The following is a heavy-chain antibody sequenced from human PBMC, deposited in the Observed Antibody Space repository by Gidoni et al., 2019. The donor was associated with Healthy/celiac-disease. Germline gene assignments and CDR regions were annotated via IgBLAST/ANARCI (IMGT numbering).Heavy chain of an antibody. CDR1: GGSFSGYY. D-gene: IGHD6-6*01. V-gene: IGHV4-34*01. Sequence: QVQLQQWGAGLLKPSETLSLTCAVYGGSFSGYYWSWIRQPPGKGLEWIGEINHSGSTNYNPSLKSRVTISVDTSKNQFSLKLSSVTAADTAVYYCARFRGAARPDTIRAPYYYYGMDVWGQGTTVTVSS. CDR2: INHSGST. J-gene: IGHJ6*02. CDR3: ARFRGAARPDTIRAPYYYYGMDV.